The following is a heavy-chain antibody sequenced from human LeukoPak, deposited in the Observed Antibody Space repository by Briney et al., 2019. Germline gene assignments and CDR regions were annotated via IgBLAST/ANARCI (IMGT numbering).Heavy chain of an antibody. CDR2: FYYSGSA. CDR3: ARVVIGSTYGGTLAYGMDV. Sequence: SETLSLTCTVSGGSVSSGSYYWSWIRQPPGKGLEWIGYFYYSGSANYNPSLKSRVPIPVDTSKNQFSLKLSSVTAADTAVYYCARVVIGSTYGGTLAYGMDVWGQGSTVTVSS. V-gene: IGHV4-61*01. CDR1: GGSVSSGSYY. J-gene: IGHJ6*02. D-gene: IGHD4-23*01.